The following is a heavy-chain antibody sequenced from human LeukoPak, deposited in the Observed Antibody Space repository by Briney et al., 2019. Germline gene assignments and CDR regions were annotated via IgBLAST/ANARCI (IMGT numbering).Heavy chain of an antibody. V-gene: IGHV4-59*12. J-gene: IGHJ4*02. D-gene: IGHD3-22*01. CDR3: ARVRDRPHAYDSSGYEPYYFDY. CDR2: IYHSGST. CDR1: GGSISSYY. Sequence: SETLSLTCTVSGGSISSYYWSWIRQPPGKGLEWIGYIYHSGSTYYNPSLKSRVTISVDRSKNQFSLKLSSVTAADTAVYYCARVRDRPHAYDSSGYEPYYFDYWGQGTLVTVSS.